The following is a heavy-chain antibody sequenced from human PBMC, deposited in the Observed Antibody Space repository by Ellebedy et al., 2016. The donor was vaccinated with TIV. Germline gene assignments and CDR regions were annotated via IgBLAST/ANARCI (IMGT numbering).Heavy chain of an antibody. Sequence: SETLSLTCAVSGGSLSDNYWTWIRQPPGKGLEWIGYLYYTGSTNYNPSLKSRVTISVNTPRNQFSLKLNSVTAADTSVYYCLSSFSVDAFDLWGQGTMVTVSS. CDR1: GGSLSDNY. J-gene: IGHJ3*01. V-gene: IGHV4-59*01. CDR3: LSSFSVDAFDL. D-gene: IGHD3-10*01. CDR2: LYYTGST.